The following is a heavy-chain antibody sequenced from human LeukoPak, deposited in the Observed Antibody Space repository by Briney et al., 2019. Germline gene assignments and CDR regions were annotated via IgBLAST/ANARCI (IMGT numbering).Heavy chain of an antibody. D-gene: IGHD4-17*01. V-gene: IGHV3-48*04. CDR3: ARRQTVTTYNWFDP. J-gene: IGHJ5*02. CDR1: GFTFSSYS. Sequence: GGSLRLSCAASGFTFSSYSMNWVRQAPGKGLEWVSYISSSSSTIYYADSVKGRFTISRDNAKNSLYLQMNSLRAEDTAVYYCARRQTVTTYNWFDPWGQGTLVTVSS. CDR2: ISSSSSTI.